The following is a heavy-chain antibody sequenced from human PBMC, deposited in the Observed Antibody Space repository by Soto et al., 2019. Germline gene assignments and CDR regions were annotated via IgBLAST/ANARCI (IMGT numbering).Heavy chain of an antibody. CDR2: IDWDDDK. CDR3: ARMFHCSGGTCPFDY. CDR1: GFSLITSGMR. V-gene: IGHV2-70*04. J-gene: IGHJ4*02. D-gene: IGHD2-15*01. Sequence: SGPTLVNPTQTLTLTCTFSGFSLITSGMRVGWIRQPPGKALEWLARIDWDDDKFYNTSLKTRLTISKDSSKNQVVLTMTNMDPVDTATYYCARMFHCSGGTCPFDYWGQGALVTVSS.